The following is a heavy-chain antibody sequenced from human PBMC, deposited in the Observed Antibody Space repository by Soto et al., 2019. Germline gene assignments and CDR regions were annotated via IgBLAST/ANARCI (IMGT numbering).Heavy chain of an antibody. CDR2: IIPILGIA. D-gene: IGHD4-4*01. J-gene: IGHJ6*02. CDR3: ERATAVTAIYYYYYYGMDV. CDR1: GGTFSSYT. Sequence: SVKVSCKASGGTFSSYTISWVRQAPGQGLEWMGRIIPILGIANYAQKFQGRVTITADKSTSTAYMELSSLRSEDTAVYYCERATAVTAIYYYYYYGMDVWGQGTTVTVSS. V-gene: IGHV1-69*02.